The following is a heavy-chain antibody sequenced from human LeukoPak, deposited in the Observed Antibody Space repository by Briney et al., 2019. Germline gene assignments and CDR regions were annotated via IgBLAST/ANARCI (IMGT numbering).Heavy chain of an antibody. CDR1: GYTFTSYD. CDR3: ARVRWEFCSSTSCPLDY. D-gene: IGHD2-2*01. J-gene: IGHJ4*02. CDR2: MNPNSGNT. V-gene: IGHV1-8*03. Sequence: ASVKVSCKASGYTFTSYDINWVRQATGQGLEWMGWMNPNSGNTGYAQKFQGRVTITRNTSIGTAYMELSSLRSEDTAVYYCARVRWEFCSSTSCPLDYWGQGTLVTVSS.